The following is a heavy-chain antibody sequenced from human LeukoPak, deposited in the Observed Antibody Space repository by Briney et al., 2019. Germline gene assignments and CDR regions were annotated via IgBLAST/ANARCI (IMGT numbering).Heavy chain of an antibody. CDR1: GGSFSGYY. V-gene: IGHV4-34*01. CDR2: INHSGST. Sequence: SETLSLTYAVYGGSFSGYYWSWIRQPPGKGLEWIGEINHSGSTNYNPSLKSRVTISVDTSKNQFSLKLSSVTAADTAVYYCARAPPILPFDYWGQGTLVTVSS. J-gene: IGHJ4*02. CDR3: ARAPPILPFDY. D-gene: IGHD5-24*01.